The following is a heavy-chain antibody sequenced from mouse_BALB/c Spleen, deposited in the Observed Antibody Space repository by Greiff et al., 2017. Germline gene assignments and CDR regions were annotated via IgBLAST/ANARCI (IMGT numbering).Heavy chain of an antibody. D-gene: IGHD2-13*01. CDR2: IYPGNVNT. V-gene: IGHV1S56*01. J-gene: IGHJ1*01. Sequence: QVQLKQSGPELVKPGASVRISCKASGYTFTSYYIHWVKQRPGQGLEWIGWIYPGNVNTKYNEKFKGKATLTADKSYSTAYMQLSSLTSEDSAVYFYERLRDYFGYWYFDVWGEGTTVTVSS. CDR3: ERLRDYFGYWYFDV. CDR1: GYTFTSYY.